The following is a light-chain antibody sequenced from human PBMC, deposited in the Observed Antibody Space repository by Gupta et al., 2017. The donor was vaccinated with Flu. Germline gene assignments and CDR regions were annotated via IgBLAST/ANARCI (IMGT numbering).Light chain of an antibody. CDR1: KSVSSNS. V-gene: IGKV3-20*01. Sequence: EIVLTQSPGTLSLSPGERATLSCRASKSVSSNSLAWYQYKLFQAPRRLIYGVSSSVTGIPDRFSGSGSVTDFSLTMSSREPEDIAVYYCMRAGCALYSFGHGAKTKIK. CDR3: MRAGCALYS. CDR2: GVS. J-gene: IGKJ2*03.